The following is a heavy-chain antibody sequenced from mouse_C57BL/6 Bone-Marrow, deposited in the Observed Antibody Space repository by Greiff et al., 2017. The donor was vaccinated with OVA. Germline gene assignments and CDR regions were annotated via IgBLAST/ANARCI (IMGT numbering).Heavy chain of an antibody. CDR2: IYPGSGNT. CDR3: ARLGPSYFDV. J-gene: IGHJ1*03. V-gene: IGHV1-66*01. D-gene: IGHD3-3*01. CDR1: GYSFTSYY. Sequence: VKLMESGPELVKPGASVKISCKASGYSFTSYYIHWVKQRPGQGLEWIGWIYPGSGNTKYNEKFKGKATLTADTSSSTAYMQLSSLTSEDSAVYYCARLGPSYFDVWGTGTTVTVSS.